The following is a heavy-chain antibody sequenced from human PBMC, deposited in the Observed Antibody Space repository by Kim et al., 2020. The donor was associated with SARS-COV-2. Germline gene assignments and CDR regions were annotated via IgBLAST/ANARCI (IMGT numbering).Heavy chain of an antibody. CDR1: GYTFTGYY. J-gene: IGHJ4*02. CDR3: ARGLHDYGDYEIDY. CDR2: INPNSGGT. Sequence: ASVKVSCKASGYTFTGYYMHWVRQAPGQGLEWMGWINPNSGGTNYVQKFQGRVTMTRDTSISTAYMELSRLRSDDTAVYYCARGLHDYGDYEIDYWGQGTLVTVSS. D-gene: IGHD4-17*01. V-gene: IGHV1-2*02.